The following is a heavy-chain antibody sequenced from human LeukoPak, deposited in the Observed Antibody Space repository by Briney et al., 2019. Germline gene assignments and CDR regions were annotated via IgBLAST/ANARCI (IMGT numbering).Heavy chain of an antibody. D-gene: IGHD3-10*01. J-gene: IGHJ6*02. Sequence: PGGSLRLACAASGFTFDDYAMHWVRQAPGKGLEWVSLISGDGGSTYYADSVKGRFTISRDNSKNSLYLQMNSLRTEDTALYYCAQVFRVYYYYYGMDVWGQGTTGTVSS. CDR1: GFTFDDYA. CDR2: ISGDGGST. V-gene: IGHV3-43*02. CDR3: AQVFRVYYYYYGMDV.